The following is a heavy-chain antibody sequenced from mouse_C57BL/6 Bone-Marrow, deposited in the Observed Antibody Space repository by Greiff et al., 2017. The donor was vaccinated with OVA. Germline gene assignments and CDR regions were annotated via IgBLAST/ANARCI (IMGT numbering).Heavy chain of an antibody. CDR3: ARQDYYGSGYRYFDY. CDR2: INRDGGST. D-gene: IGHD1-1*01. Sequence: EVMLVESGGGLVQPGESLKLSCESNEYEFPSHDMSWVRKTPGKRLELVAAINRDGGSTYYPDTMESRFIISRDNTKKTLYLQMSSLRSEDTALYYCARQDYYGSGYRYFDYWGQGTTLTVSS. CDR1: EYEFPSHD. V-gene: IGHV5-2*03. J-gene: IGHJ2*01.